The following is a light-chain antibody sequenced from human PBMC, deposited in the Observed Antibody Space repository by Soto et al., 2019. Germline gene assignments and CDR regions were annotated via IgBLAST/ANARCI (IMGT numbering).Light chain of an antibody. CDR1: SSDVGGYNY. CDR3: ASYEGSINLGV. Sequence: QSALTQPPSASGSPGQSVTISCTGTSSDVGGYNYVSWYQQHPGKAPKLMIYEVSKRPSGVPDRFSGSKSGNTASLTVTGLQAEDEADYYCASYEGSINLGVFGGGTKLTVL. J-gene: IGLJ2*01. V-gene: IGLV2-8*01. CDR2: EVS.